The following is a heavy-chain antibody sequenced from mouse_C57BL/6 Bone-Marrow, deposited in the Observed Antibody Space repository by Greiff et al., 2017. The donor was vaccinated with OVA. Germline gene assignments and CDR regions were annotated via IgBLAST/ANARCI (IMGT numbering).Heavy chain of an antibody. CDR2: IDPSDSET. V-gene: IGHV1-52*01. CDR3: ARMAYYSNYVRDYFDY. CDR1: GYTFTSYW. Sequence: QVQLQQPGAELVRPGSSVKLSCKASGYTFTSYWMHWVKQRPIQGLEWIGNIDPSDSETHYNQKFKDKATLPVDKSSSTAYMQLSSLTSEDSAVYYGARMAYYSNYVRDYFDYWGQGTTLTVSS. J-gene: IGHJ2*01. D-gene: IGHD2-5*01.